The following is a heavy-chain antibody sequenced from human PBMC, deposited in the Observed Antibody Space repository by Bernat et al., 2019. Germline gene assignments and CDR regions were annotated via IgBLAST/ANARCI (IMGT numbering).Heavy chain of an antibody. V-gene: IGHV3-48*03. CDR2: ISSSGSTI. CDR3: AKDAKSSGSYFDY. CDR1: GFTFSSYE. Sequence: EVQLVESGGGLVQPGGSLRLSCAASGFTFSSYEMNWVRQAPGKGLEWVSYISSSGSTIYYADSVKGRFTISRDSSKDTLYLQMNSLRVDDTAFYYCAKDAKSSGSYFDYWGQGTLVTVSS. J-gene: IGHJ4*02. D-gene: IGHD3-10*01.